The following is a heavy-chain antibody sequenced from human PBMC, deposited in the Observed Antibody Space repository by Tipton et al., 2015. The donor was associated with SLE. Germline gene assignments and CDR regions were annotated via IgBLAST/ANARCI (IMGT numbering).Heavy chain of an antibody. V-gene: IGHV4-59*07. CDR3: TRIGYNEYDV. Sequence: TLSLTCTVSGGSITDYYWSWIRQPPGKGLEWIGYIYYTGSTNYNPSLKSRVTMSVDPSKNHFSLKLSSVTAADTAVYYCTRIGYNEYDVWGRGTTVTVSS. J-gene: IGHJ6*02. CDR1: GGSITDYY. CDR2: IYYTGST. D-gene: IGHD5-18*01.